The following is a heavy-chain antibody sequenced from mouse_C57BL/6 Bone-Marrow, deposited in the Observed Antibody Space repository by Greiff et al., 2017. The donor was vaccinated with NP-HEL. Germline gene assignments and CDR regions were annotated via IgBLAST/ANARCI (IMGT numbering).Heavy chain of an antibody. Sequence: EVHLVESGGGLVKPGGSLKLSCAASGFTFSSYAMSWVRQTPEKRLEWVATISDGGSYTYYPDNVKGRFTISRDNAKNNLYLHMSHLKSEDTAMYYCASLYYSNYGYWGQGTTLTVSS. CDR2: ISDGGSYT. V-gene: IGHV5-4*01. CDR3: ASLYYSNYGY. D-gene: IGHD2-5*01. CDR1: GFTFSSYA. J-gene: IGHJ2*01.